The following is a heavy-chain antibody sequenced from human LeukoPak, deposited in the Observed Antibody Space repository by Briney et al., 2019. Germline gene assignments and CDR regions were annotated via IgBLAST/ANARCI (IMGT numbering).Heavy chain of an antibody. CDR1: GGSISSSNW. V-gene: IGHV4-4*02. J-gene: IGHJ6*02. Sequence: SGTLSPTCAVSGGSISSSNWWSWVRQPPGEGLEWIGEIYHSGSTNYNPSLKSRVTISVDKSKNQFSLKLSSVTAADTAVYYCATRREVIAAADYYYYGMDVWGQGTTVTVSS. CDR3: ATRREVIAAADYYYYGMDV. CDR2: IYHSGST. D-gene: IGHD6-13*01.